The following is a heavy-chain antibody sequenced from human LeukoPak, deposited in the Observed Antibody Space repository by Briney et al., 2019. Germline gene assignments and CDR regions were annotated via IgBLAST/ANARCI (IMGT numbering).Heavy chain of an antibody. D-gene: IGHD3-16*01. V-gene: IGHV1-2*02. Sequence: ASVKVSCKASGYTFTGYYMHWVRQAPGQGLEWMGWINPNSGGTNYAQKFQGRVTITRNTSISTAYMELSSLRSEDTAVYYCARGRLIGGTRRYYFDYWGQGTLVTVSS. CDR3: ARGRLIGGTRRYYFDY. J-gene: IGHJ4*02. CDR2: INPNSGGT. CDR1: GYTFTGYY.